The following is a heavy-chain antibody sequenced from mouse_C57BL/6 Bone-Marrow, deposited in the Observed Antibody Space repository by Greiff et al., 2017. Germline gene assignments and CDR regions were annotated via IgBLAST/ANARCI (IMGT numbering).Heavy chain of an antibody. Sequence: EVQVVESGGGLVQPGGSLQLSCAASGFTFSDYYMYWVRQTPEKRLEWVAYISNGGGSTYYPDTVKGRFTISGDNAKNALYLQMSRLKSEDTAMYYCARRTFNFFFDYWGQGTTLTVSA. J-gene: IGHJ2*01. CDR3: ARRTFNFFFDY. V-gene: IGHV5-12*01. D-gene: IGHD4-1*02. CDR1: GFTFSDYY. CDR2: ISNGGGST.